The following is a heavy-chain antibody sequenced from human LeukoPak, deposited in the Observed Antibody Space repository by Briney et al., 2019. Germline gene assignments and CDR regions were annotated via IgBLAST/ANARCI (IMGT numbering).Heavy chain of an antibody. J-gene: IGHJ4*02. CDR2: ISLSGHT. CDR1: GGSISRTNW. CDR3: SRESGAFSPFGY. Sequence: SETLSLTCDVSGGSISRTNWWSWVRQSPGQGLEWIGEISLSGHTNYNPSLQSRVTMSLEESKNQVSLDLASVTAADTAVYYCSRESGAFSPFGYWGQGTLVTVHS. V-gene: IGHV4-4*02. D-gene: IGHD1-26*01.